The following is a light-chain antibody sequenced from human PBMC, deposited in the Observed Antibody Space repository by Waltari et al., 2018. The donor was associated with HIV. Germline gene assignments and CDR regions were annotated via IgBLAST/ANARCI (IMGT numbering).Light chain of an antibody. V-gene: IGKV3-15*01. CDR2: GAS. CDR3: QQFHNWPRT. Sequence: EILMTQSPATLSVSPGEEVTLSCRASQSISSNLAWYQQKPGQAPRLLIYGASTRAAGSPARFTGSVAGAEFTLTISDQQSEDSAIYYCQQFHNWPRTFDQGTKVEIK. CDR1: QSISSN. J-gene: IGKJ1*01.